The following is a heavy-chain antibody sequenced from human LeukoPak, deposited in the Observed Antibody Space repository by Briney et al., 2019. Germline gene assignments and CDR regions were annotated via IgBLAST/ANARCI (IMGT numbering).Heavy chain of an antibody. CDR2: ISAYNGNT. V-gene: IGHV1-18*01. CDR3: ARVVRGVTPGVNWFDP. Sequence: ASVKVSCKASGYTFTSYGISWVRQAPGQGLEWMGWISAYNGNTNYAQKPQGRVTMTTDTSTSTAYMELRSLRSDDTAVYYCARVVRGVTPGVNWFDPWGQGTLVTVSS. D-gene: IGHD3-10*01. CDR1: GYTFTSYG. J-gene: IGHJ5*02.